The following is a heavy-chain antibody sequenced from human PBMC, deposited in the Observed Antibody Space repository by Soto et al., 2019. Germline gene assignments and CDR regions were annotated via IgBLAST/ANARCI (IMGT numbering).Heavy chain of an antibody. CDR1: GYTFTSYA. CDR3: ARVQWDSSGWNPFDY. J-gene: IGHJ4*02. Sequence: ASVKVSCKASGYTFTSYAMHWVRQAPGQRLEWMGWINAGNGNTKYSQKFQGRVTMTRDTSTSTLYMELSSLRSEDTAMYYCARVQWDSSGWNPFDYWGQGTPVTVSS. V-gene: IGHV1-3*01. CDR2: INAGNGNT. D-gene: IGHD6-19*01.